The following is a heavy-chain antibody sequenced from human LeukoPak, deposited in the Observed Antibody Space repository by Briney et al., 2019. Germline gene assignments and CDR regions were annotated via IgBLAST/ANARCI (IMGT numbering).Heavy chain of an antibody. Sequence: SQTLSLTCTVSGGSISSGDYYWSWIRQPPGKGLEWIGYIYYSGSTYYNLSLKSRVTISVDTSKNQFSLKLSSVTAADTAVYYCAREATVVTTDAFDIWGQGTMVTVSS. CDR1: GGSISSGDYY. V-gene: IGHV4-30-4*01. CDR2: IYYSGST. CDR3: AREATVVTTDAFDI. J-gene: IGHJ3*02. D-gene: IGHD4-23*01.